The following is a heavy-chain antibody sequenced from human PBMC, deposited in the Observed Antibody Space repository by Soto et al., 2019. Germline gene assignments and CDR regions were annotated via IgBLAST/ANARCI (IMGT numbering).Heavy chain of an antibody. J-gene: IGHJ6*02. V-gene: IGHV4-59*01. CDR2: IYYSGST. Sequence: SETLSLTCTVSGGSISSYYWSWIRQPPGKGLEWIGYIYYSGSTNYNPSLKSRVTISVDTSKNQFSLKLSSATAADTAVYYCARGRDYYYYGMDVWGQGTTVTVSS. CDR1: GGSISSYY. CDR3: ARGRDYYYYGMDV.